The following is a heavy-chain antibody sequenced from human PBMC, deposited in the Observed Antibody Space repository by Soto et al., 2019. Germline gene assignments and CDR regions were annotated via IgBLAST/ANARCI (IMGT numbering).Heavy chain of an antibody. CDR1: GFTFTSSA. CDR2: IVVGSGNT. Sequence: SVKVSCKASGFTFTSSAVQWVRQARGQRLGWRGWIVVGSGNTNYAQKSQERVTITRDMSTSTANMELSSLRSEDTAVYYCAAQYCRGGSCYSDYWGQGTLVTVSS. CDR3: AAQYCRGGSCYSDY. V-gene: IGHV1-58*01. D-gene: IGHD2-15*01. J-gene: IGHJ4*02.